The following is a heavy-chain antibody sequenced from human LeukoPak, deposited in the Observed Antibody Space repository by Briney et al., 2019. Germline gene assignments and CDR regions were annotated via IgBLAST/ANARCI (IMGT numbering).Heavy chain of an antibody. J-gene: IGHJ4*02. CDR2: IYYSGST. Sequence: SETLSLTCTVSGYSISSTYYWGWIRQPPGKGLEWIGSIYYSGSTYYNPSLKSRVTISVDTSKNQFSLKLSSVTAADTAVYYAARYQLLWDGRQFDYWGQGTLVTVSS. CDR1: GYSISSTYY. D-gene: IGHD2-2*01. CDR3: ARYQLLWDGRQFDY. V-gene: IGHV4-38-2*02.